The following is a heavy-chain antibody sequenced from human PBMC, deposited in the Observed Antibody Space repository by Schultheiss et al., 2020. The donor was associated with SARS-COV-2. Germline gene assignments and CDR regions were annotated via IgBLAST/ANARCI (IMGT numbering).Heavy chain of an antibody. Sequence: ASVKVSCKASGYTFTSYDINWVRQATGQGLEWMGWMNPNSGNTGYAQKFQGRVTMIRDTSTNTAYMELSSLTFEDTAVYYCARARIPSARVSHWYFDLWGRGTLVTVSS. J-gene: IGHJ2*01. CDR3: ARARIPSARVSHWYFDL. CDR2: MNPNSGNT. V-gene: IGHV1-8*01. CDR1: GYTFTSYD. D-gene: IGHD2-2*01.